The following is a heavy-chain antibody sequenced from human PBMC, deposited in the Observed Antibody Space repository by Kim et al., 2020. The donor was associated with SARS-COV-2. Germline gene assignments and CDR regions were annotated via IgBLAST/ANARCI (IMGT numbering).Heavy chain of an antibody. J-gene: IGHJ4*02. V-gene: IGHV3-23*01. Sequence: YAESVKGRLTRSRDTSKNALDLQMNSLRAEDTAVYYCAKGYSSGWYFDYWGQGTLVTVSS. D-gene: IGHD6-19*01. CDR3: AKGYSSGWYFDY.